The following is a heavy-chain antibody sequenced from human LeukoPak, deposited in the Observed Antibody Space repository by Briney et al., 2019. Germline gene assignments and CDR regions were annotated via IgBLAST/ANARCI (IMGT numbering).Heavy chain of an antibody. CDR2: ISSSYI. J-gene: IGHJ4*02. V-gene: IGHV3-21*01. CDR3: ARGMADYFDY. D-gene: IGHD5-24*01. Sequence: GGSLRLSCAASGFTFSSYSMNWVRQAPGKGLEWVSSISSSYIYYADSVKGRFTISRDNAKNSLYLQMNSLRAEDTAVYYRARGMADYFDYWGQGTLVTVSS. CDR1: GFTFSSYS.